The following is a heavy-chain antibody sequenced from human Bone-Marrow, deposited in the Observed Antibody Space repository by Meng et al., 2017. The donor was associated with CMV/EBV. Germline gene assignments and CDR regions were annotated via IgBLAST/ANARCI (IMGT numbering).Heavy chain of an antibody. CDR2: ISGGTTYSM. D-gene: IGHD6-6*01. V-gene: IGHV3-48*04. CDR1: GFNFNIYS. CDR3: ARDLRHYHYGKDV. Sequence: GGSLRLSCAASGFNFNIYSMNWVRQAPGKGLEWVSHISGGTTYSMYYADSVKGRFTISRDNAKNSLYLQINSLRVEDTAVYYCARDLRHYHYGKDVWGQGTTVTVSS. J-gene: IGHJ6*01.